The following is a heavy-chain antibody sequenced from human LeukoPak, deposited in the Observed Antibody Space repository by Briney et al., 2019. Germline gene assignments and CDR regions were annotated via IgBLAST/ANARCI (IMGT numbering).Heavy chain of an antibody. V-gene: IGHV4-30-4*01. CDR3: ARGKPYGDYVGNFDY. Sequence: SQTLSLTCTVSGGSISSGDYYWSWIRQPPGKGLEWIGYIYYSGSTYYNPSLKSRATISVDTSKNQFSLKLSSVTAADTAVYYCARGKPYGDYVGNFDYWGQGTLVTVSS. J-gene: IGHJ4*02. CDR2: IYYSGST. CDR1: GGSISSGDYY. D-gene: IGHD4-17*01.